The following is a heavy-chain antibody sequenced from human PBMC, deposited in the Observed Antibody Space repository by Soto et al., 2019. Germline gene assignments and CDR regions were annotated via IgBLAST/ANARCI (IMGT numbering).Heavy chain of an antibody. CDR3: VRTSLVVAAATREDY. Sequence: EVQLVESGGGLVQPGGSLRLSCAASGFTFSSYWMHWVRQAPGKGLVWVSRINSDGSSTSYADSVKSRFTISRENAKNTLYLQLNSLRAENTAVYYCVRTSLVVAAATREDYRGQGTLVTVSS. CDR2: INSDGSST. D-gene: IGHD2-15*01. J-gene: IGHJ4*02. CDR1: GFTFSSYW. V-gene: IGHV3-74*01.